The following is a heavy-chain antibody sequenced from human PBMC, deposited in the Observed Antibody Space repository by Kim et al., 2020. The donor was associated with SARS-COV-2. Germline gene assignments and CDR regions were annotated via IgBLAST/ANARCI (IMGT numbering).Heavy chain of an antibody. CDR3: ARGGPRRDQKPYDY. V-gene: IGHV3-53*01. J-gene: IGHJ4*02. D-gene: IGHD2-2*01. CDR2: IYSDEST. Sequence: GGSLRLSCAASGFTVSSSYMSWVRQAPGKGLEWVSVIYSDESTYYADSVKGRFTISRDNSKNTLNLQMYSLRAEDTAVYYCARGGPRRDQKPYDYWGQGTLVTVSS. CDR1: GFTVSSSY.